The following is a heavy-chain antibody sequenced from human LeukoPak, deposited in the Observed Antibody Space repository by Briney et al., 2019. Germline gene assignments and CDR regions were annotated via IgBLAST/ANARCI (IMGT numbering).Heavy chain of an antibody. V-gene: IGHV3-48*02. J-gene: IGHJ4*02. Sequence: GSLRLSCAASGFTFSSFTMNWARQVPGKGLEWISYISLGNSTMFYADSVKGRFTISRDNAKNSLYLQMNSLRDDDTAVYYCARVSDYSNYFDFWGQGTLVTVSS. CDR1: GFTFSSFT. CDR3: ARVSDYSNYFDF. CDR2: ISLGNSTM. D-gene: IGHD4-11*01.